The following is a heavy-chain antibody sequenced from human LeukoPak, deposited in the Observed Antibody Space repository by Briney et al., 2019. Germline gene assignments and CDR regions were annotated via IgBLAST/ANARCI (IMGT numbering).Heavy chain of an antibody. D-gene: IGHD2-15*01. CDR1: GGSISSYY. CDR3: ARSVEGYCSGGSCYSYYYYMDV. V-gene: IGHV4-59*01. Sequence: PSETLSLTRTVSGGSISSYYWSWIRQPPGKGLEWIGYIYYSGSTNYNPSLKSRVTISVDTSKNQFSLKLSSVTAADTALYYCARSVEGYCSGGSCYSYYYYMDVWGKGTTVTVSS. J-gene: IGHJ6*03. CDR2: IYYSGST.